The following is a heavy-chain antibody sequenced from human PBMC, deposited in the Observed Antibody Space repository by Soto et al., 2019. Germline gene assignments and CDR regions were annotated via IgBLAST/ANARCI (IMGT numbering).Heavy chain of an antibody. CDR3: ARQLWSYYYSYGMDV. CDR1: GGSISSSSYY. J-gene: IGHJ6*02. D-gene: IGHD1-26*01. CDR2: IYYSGST. V-gene: IGHV4-39*01. Sequence: PSETLPLTCTVSGGSISSSSYYRGWICQPPGKGLEWIGSIYYSGSTYYNPSLKSRVTISVDTSKNQFSLKLSSVTAADTAVYYCARQLWSYYYSYGMDVWGQGTTVTVSS.